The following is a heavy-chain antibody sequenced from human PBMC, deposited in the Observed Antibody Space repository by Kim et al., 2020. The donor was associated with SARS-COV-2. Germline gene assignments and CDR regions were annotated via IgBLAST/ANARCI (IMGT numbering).Heavy chain of an antibody. CDR3: ARDGYCSGGSCYKGWRPGKNWFDP. Sequence: GGSLRLSCAASGFTFSSYWMHWVRQAPGKGLVWVSRINSDGSSTSYADSVKGRFTISRDNAKNTLYLQMNSLRAEDTAVYYCARDGYCSGGSCYKGWRPGKNWFDPWGQGTLVTVSS. J-gene: IGHJ5*02. V-gene: IGHV3-74*01. CDR1: GFTFSSYW. CDR2: INSDGSST. D-gene: IGHD2-15*01.